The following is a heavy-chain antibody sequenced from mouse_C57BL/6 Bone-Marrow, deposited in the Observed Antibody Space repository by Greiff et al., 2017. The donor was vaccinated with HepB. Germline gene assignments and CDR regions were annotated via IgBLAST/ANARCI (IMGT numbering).Heavy chain of an antibody. CDR3: ARGNYYGSSYAMDY. J-gene: IGHJ4*01. V-gene: IGHV1-82*01. CDR2: IYPGDGDT. CDR1: GYAFSSSW. D-gene: IGHD1-1*01. Sequence: VQLQQSGPELVKPGASVKISCKASGYAFSSSWLNWVKQRPGKGLEWIGRIYPGDGDTNYTGKFKGKATLTADKSSSTAYMQLSSLTSEDSAVYYYARGNYYGSSYAMDYWGQGTSVTVSS.